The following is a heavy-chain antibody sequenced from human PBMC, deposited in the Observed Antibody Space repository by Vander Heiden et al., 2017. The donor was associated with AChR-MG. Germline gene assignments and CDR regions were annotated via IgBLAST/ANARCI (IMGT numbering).Heavy chain of an antibody. CDR1: GYTFTSYA. CDR2: INAGNGNT. D-gene: IGHD3-16*01. Sequence: QVQLVQSGAEVTKPGASVKVSCKASGYTFTSYAMHWVRQAPGQRLEWMGWINAGNGNTKYSQKFQGRVTITRDTSASTAYMELSSLRSEDTAVYYCARVGGTANQAFDIWGQGTMVTVSS. CDR3: ARVGGTANQAFDI. V-gene: IGHV1-3*01. J-gene: IGHJ3*02.